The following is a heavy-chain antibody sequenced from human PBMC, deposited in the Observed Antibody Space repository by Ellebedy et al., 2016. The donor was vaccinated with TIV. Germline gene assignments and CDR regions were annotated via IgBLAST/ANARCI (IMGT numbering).Heavy chain of an antibody. V-gene: IGHV3-7*03. CDR2: IKQDGSEK. D-gene: IGHD3-3*02. Sequence: GESLKISCAASGFTFSSYWMSWVRQAPGKGLEWVANIKQDGSEKYYVDSVKGRFTISRDNSKNTLYLQMTSLRAEDTAVYYCAKDLHYWSAADYWGQGTLVTVSS. CDR1: GFTFSSYW. CDR3: AKDLHYWSAADY. J-gene: IGHJ4*02.